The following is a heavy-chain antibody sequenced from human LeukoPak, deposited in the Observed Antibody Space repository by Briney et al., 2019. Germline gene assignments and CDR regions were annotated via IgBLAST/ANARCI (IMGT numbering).Heavy chain of an antibody. Sequence: ASVKVSCKASGYTFTSYGISWVRQAPGQGLEWMGWISAYNGNTNYAQKLQGRVTMTRNTSISTAYMELSSLRSEDTAVYYCARHRGLYSSSQPFDYWGQGTLVTVSS. CDR3: ARHRGLYSSSQPFDY. V-gene: IGHV1-18*01. J-gene: IGHJ4*02. CDR1: GYTFTSYG. CDR2: ISAYNGNT. D-gene: IGHD6-13*01.